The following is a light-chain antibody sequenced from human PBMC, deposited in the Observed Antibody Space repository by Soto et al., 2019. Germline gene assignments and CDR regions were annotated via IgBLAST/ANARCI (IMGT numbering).Light chain of an antibody. CDR1: QSVSSSY. J-gene: IGKJ3*01. CDR3: QQYDTSPFT. Sequence: EIVLTQSPGTLSLSPGERATLLCRASQSVSSSYLAWYQQKPDQAPRLLIYGASSRAPGIPDRFSGSGSGTDFTLTISRLEPEDFAVYYCQQYDTSPFTFGPGTKVDIQ. CDR2: GAS. V-gene: IGKV3-20*01.